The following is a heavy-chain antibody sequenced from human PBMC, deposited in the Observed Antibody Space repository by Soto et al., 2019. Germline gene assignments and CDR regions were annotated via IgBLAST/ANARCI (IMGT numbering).Heavy chain of an antibody. V-gene: IGHV4-34*01. CDR3: ARRSSSGWPYNWFDP. CDR1: GGSFSGYY. CDR2: INHSGST. Sequence: PSETLSLTCAVCGGSFSGYYWSWIRQPPGKGLEWIGEINHSGSTNYNPSLKSRVTISVDTSKNQFSLKLSSVTAADTAVYYCARRSSSGWPYNWFDPWGQGTLVTVSS. J-gene: IGHJ5*02. D-gene: IGHD6-19*01.